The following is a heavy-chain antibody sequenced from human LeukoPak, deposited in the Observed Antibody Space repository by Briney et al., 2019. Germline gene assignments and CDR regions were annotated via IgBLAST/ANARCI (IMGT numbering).Heavy chain of an antibody. CDR3: ARGAADSSSWLRNFDY. V-gene: IGHV4-34*01. CDR1: GGSFGGYY. J-gene: IGHJ4*02. Sequence: SETLSLTCAVYGGSFGGYYWSWIRQPPGKGLEWIGEINHSESTNYNPSLKSRVTISVDTSKNQFSLKLSSVTAADTAVYYCARGAADSSSWLRNFDYWGQGTLVTVSS. CDR2: INHSEST. D-gene: IGHD6-13*01.